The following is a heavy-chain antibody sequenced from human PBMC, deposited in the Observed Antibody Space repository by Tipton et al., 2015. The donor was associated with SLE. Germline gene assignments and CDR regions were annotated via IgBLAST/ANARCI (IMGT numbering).Heavy chain of an antibody. CDR3: ARRITISHLFDY. CDR2: IYYTGTT. J-gene: IGHJ4*02. D-gene: IGHD3-3*01. CDR1: DGSITSYY. Sequence: TLSLTCSVSDGSITSYYWSWIRQPPGKELEWIGHIYYTGTTYYNPSLKSRLTLSMDTSKNQFSLRVSSVTAADTAVYYCARRITISHLFDYWGQGSLVTVSS. V-gene: IGHV4-59*08.